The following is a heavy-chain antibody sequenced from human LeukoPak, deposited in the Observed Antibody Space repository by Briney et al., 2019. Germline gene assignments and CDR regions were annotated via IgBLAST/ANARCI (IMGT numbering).Heavy chain of an antibody. Sequence: GGSLRLSCAASGLTFSSTYMSWVRQTPGKGLEWVSVIYSGGSTYYSDSVKGRFTISRDNSKNTLYLQMNSLRAEDTAVYYCARDLLEWYLDYWGQGTLVTVSS. CDR1: GLTFSSTY. CDR3: ARDLLEWYLDY. J-gene: IGHJ4*02. V-gene: IGHV3-66*01. D-gene: IGHD3-3*01. CDR2: IYSGGST.